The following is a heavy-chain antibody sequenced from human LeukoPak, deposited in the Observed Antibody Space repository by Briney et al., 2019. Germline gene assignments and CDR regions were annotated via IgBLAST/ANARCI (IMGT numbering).Heavy chain of an antibody. CDR3: ARGVHQNLVVVVAATALFDY. J-gene: IGHJ4*02. V-gene: IGHV1-8*01. CDR1: GYTFTSYD. Sequence: ASVKVSCKASGYTFTSYDINWVRQATGQGLEWMGWMNPNSGNTGYAQKFQGRVIMTRNTSISTAYMELSSLRSEDTAVYYCARGVHQNLVVVVAATALFDYWGQGTLVIVSS. CDR2: MNPNSGNT. D-gene: IGHD2-15*01.